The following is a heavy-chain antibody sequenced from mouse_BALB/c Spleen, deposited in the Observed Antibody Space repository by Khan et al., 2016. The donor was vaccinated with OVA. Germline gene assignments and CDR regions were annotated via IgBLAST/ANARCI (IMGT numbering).Heavy chain of an antibody. J-gene: IGHJ2*01. CDR3: ERKSTMESY. CDR2: INPSSGYT. CDR1: GYTFTSYT. Sequence: QVQLLQSGAELVKPGASVKMSCKASGYTFTSYTMHWVKQRPGQGLEWIGYINPSSGYTKYNQKFKDKATLTADKSFSTAYMQLSSLTSEDSAVFYCERKSTMESYWGQGTTLTVSS. V-gene: IGHV1-4*01. D-gene: IGHD3-1*01.